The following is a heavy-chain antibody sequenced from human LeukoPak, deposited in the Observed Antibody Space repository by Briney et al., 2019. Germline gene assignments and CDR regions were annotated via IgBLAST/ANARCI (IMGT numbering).Heavy chain of an antibody. V-gene: IGHV3-30*04. Sequence: GGSLRLSCAASGFTFSSNAMHWVRQAPGKGLEWVAIISYDGSNKYYADSVKGRFTISRDKSKNTLYLQMNSLRAEDTAVYYCARDRGEKYYYDSTFDYWGQGTLVTVSS. CDR2: ISYDGSNK. J-gene: IGHJ4*02. CDR1: GFTFSSNA. CDR3: ARDRGEKYYYDSTFDY. D-gene: IGHD3-22*01.